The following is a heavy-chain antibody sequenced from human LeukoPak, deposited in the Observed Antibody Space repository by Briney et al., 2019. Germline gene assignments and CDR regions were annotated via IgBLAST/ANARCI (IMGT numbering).Heavy chain of an antibody. CDR2: ISSSGGTK. CDR1: GFTFSTYS. Sequence: GGSLRLSCAASGFTFSTYSMSWVRQAPGKGLEWVPYISSSGGTKYYAASVKGRFTISRDNAKNSLYLQMNSLRDEDTAVYYCARDITSDWSYWGQGTLVTVSS. V-gene: IGHV3-48*02. J-gene: IGHJ4*02. CDR3: ARDITSDWSY. D-gene: IGHD3-9*01.